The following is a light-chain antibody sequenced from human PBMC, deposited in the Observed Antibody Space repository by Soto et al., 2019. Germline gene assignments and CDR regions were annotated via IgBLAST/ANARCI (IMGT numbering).Light chain of an antibody. CDR2: GAS. CDR3: QQFGSSSWT. Sequence: ESVLTQSPGTLSLSPGEKATLSCRASQSVSSSYLAWYQQKXXXAPRLLIYGASSRATGIPDRFSGSGSGTDFTLTVSRLEPEDFAVYYCQQFGSSSWTFGQGTKVEIK. J-gene: IGKJ1*01. CDR1: QSVSSSY. V-gene: IGKV3-20*01.